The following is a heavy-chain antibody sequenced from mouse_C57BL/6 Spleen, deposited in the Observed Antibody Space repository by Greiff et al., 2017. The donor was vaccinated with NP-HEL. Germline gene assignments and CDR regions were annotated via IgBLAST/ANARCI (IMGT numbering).Heavy chain of an antibody. V-gene: IGHV2-6-1*01. Sequence: VKLVESGPGLVAPSQSLSITCTVSGFSLTSYGVHWVRQPPGKGLEWLVVIWSDGSTTYNSALKSRLSISKDNSKSQVFLRMNSLQTDDTAMYYCARHSSSSYAMDYWGQGTSVTVSS. CDR1: GFSLTSYG. CDR3: ARHSSSSYAMDY. J-gene: IGHJ4*01. CDR2: IWSDGST.